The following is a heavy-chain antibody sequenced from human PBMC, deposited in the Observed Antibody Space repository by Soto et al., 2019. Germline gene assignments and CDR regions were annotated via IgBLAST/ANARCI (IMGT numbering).Heavy chain of an antibody. J-gene: IGHJ5*02. V-gene: IGHV4-39*01. CDR1: GGSISSSSYY. CDR2: IYYNGSA. Sequence: SETLSLTCTVSGGSISSSSYYWGWIRQPPGKGLEWIGNIYYNGSAFYNPSLKSRVTISVDTSKNQFSLKMISVTVADTAVYYCAAYCSGGTCNAKDWFDPWGQGTLVTVS. D-gene: IGHD2-15*01. CDR3: AAYCSGGTCNAKDWFDP.